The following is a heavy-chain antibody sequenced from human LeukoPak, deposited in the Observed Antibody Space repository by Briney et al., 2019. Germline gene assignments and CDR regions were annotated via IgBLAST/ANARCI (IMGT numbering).Heavy chain of an antibody. V-gene: IGHV4-4*07. CDR3: ARDPLTVTTGYFDL. J-gene: IGHJ2*01. Sequence: LETLSLTCTVSGGSISSYYWSWIRQPAGKGLEWIGRIYTSGSTNYNPSLKSRVTISVDTSKNQFSLKLSSVTAADTAVYYCARDPLTVTTGYFDLWGRGTLVTVSS. CDR2: IYTSGST. D-gene: IGHD4-17*01. CDR1: GGSISSYY.